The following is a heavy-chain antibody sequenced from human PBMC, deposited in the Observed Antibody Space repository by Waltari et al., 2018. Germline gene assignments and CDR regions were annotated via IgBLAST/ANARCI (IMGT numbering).Heavy chain of an antibody. CDR3: TTDPGYCSATACALTD. Sequence: QVRLVQSGPEGQEPGSPVRVSCQGIGRPFFHSAIRWVRQAPGQGLEGMGGVTPVFPGVKFSQKFQVRSTITADESSDTVYMDLRGLTSEDTAIYYCTTDPGYCSATACALTDWGQGTLVTVS. J-gene: IGHJ4*02. CDR2: VTPVFPGV. V-gene: IGHV1-69*01. D-gene: IGHD2-15*01. CDR1: GRPFFHSA.